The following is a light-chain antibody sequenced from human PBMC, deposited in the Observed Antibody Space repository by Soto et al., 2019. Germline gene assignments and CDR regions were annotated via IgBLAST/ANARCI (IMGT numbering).Light chain of an antibody. Sequence: EIVLTQSPGTLSLSPGERAALSCRASQSVSSNSLAWYQQKPGQAPRLLIYGASSRATCIPDRFSGSGSGTEFTLNNSRLEAEDFAVYYCQQYGSSPLYTFGQGTTLEIK. V-gene: IGKV3-20*01. CDR3: QQYGSSPLYT. CDR2: GAS. CDR1: QSVSSNS. J-gene: IGKJ2*01.